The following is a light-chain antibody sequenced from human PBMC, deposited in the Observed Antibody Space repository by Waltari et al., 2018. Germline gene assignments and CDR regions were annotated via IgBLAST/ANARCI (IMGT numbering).Light chain of an antibody. Sequence: DIVMTQSPDALAVSLGERATINCRSSQSLLYSANNQNYLGWYQQKPGQPPKLLIYWASTRESGVPDRFSGSGSETDFTLTISSLQAEDVAVYYCQQYYSSLPYTFGQGTKLEIK. CDR3: QQYYSSLPYT. CDR2: WAS. V-gene: IGKV4-1*01. J-gene: IGKJ2*01. CDR1: QSLLYSANNQNY.